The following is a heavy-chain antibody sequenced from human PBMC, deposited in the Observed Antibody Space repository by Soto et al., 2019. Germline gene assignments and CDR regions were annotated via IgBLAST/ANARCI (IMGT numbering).Heavy chain of an antibody. D-gene: IGHD2-2*01. CDR2: IIPVSGAA. J-gene: IGHJ4*02. CDR1: GYGNSVDG. Sequence: VNRYCKTAGYGNSVDGSSRLRKANGQGLEWMGGIIPVSGAAHYAQKFQGRVTITADESTSTAYMELSSLSSQDTAVYCATALGCRSTSCTPDYWGQGTLVTVSS. CDR3: TALGCRSTSCTPDY. V-gene: IGHV1-69*13.